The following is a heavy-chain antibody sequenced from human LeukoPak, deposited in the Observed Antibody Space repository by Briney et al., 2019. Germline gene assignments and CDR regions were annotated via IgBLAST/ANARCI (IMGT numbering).Heavy chain of an antibody. CDR2: ISSSGSSI. CDR1: GFTFSSYE. D-gene: IGHD3-9*01. CDR3: AGRLTLSDP. V-gene: IGHV3-48*03. J-gene: IGHJ5*02. Sequence: GGSLRLSCAASGFTFSSYEMNWVRQAPGKGLEWVSYISSSGSSIYYADSVKGRFTISRDNAKNSLYLRMNSLRAEDTAVYYCAGRLTLSDPWGQGTLVTVPS.